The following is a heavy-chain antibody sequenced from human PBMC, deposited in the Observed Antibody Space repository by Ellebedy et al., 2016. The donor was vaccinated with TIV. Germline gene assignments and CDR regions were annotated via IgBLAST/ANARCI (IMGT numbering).Heavy chain of an antibody. CDR3: VKGAYPVPTVMAV. J-gene: IGHJ6*02. Sequence: PGGSLRLSCATPGFTSSGMHWVRQAPGRGLEWVAFIRSDESKKYYADSVKGRFTISRDNFRNTLDLQMVSLRPEDTALYYCVKGAYPVPTVMAVWGQGTTVIVSS. CDR2: IRSDESKK. CDR1: GFTSSG. V-gene: IGHV3-30*02. D-gene: IGHD3-16*01.